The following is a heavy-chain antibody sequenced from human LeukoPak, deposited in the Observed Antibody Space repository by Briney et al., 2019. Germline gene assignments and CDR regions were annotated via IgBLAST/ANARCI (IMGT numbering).Heavy chain of an antibody. CDR3: AKDARVWFGEFSFFDY. J-gene: IGHJ4*02. D-gene: IGHD3-10*01. V-gene: IGHV3-23*01. CDR1: GFTFSNYA. Sequence: PGGSLRLSCAASGFTFSNYAMSWVRQAPGKGLEWVSGMSGRGGRSYYADSVKGRFTISRDNSKNTLFLQMNSLRAEDTAVYYCAKDARVWFGEFSFFDYWGQGTLVTVSS. CDR2: MSGRGGRS.